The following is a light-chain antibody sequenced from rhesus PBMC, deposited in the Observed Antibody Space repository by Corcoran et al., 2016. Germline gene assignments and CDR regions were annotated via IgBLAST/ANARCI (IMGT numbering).Light chain of an antibody. CDR1: QRVRSY. Sequence: EIEMTQSPVTLALSPGERATISCRASQRVRSYLVWYQQKPGQAPRVLLYGESPRATGIPDRFSGSGSGTEFTLTIRSLEPEDGGLYVCLQRSRWPYSFGQGTKVEIK. CDR2: GES. V-gene: IGKV3-24*03. J-gene: IGKJ2*01. CDR3: LQRSRWPYS.